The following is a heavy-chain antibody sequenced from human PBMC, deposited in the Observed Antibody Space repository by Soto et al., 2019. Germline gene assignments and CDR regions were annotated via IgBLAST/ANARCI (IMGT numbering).Heavy chain of an antibody. CDR2: ISYDGSNK. Sequence: GGSLRLSCAASGFTFSSYGMHWFRQAPGKGLEWVAVISYDGSNKYYADSVKGRFTISRDNSKNTLYLQMNSLRAEDTAVYYCAKDHQRPPVDTAMVSPVDYWGQGTLVTVSS. CDR3: AKDHQRPPVDTAMVSPVDY. V-gene: IGHV3-30*18. CDR1: GFTFSSYG. J-gene: IGHJ4*01. D-gene: IGHD5-18*01.